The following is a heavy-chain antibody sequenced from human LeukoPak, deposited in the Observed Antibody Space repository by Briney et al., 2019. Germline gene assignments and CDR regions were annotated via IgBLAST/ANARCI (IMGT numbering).Heavy chain of an antibody. CDR3: ATGGQSGSPSGY. V-gene: IGHV1-69*06. CDR1: GGTLSSYA. D-gene: IGHD1-26*01. Sequence: SVNVSCKASGGTLSSYAISWVRQAPGQGLEWMGGIIPIFGTANYAQKFQGRVTITADKSTSTVYMELSSLRSEDTAVYYCATGGQSGSPSGYWGQGTLVTVSS. CDR2: IIPIFGTA. J-gene: IGHJ4*02.